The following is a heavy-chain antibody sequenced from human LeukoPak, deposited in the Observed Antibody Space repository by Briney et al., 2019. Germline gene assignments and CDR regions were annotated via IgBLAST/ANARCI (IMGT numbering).Heavy chain of an antibody. CDR1: GGTFSSYA. D-gene: IGHD6-6*01. Sequence: SVKVSCKASGGTFSSYAISWVRQAPGQGLEWMGGIIPIFGTANYAQKFQGRVTITADESTSTAYMELSNLRSEDTAVYYCARGRVEYSSSSVDYWGQGTLVTVSS. CDR2: IIPIFGTA. J-gene: IGHJ4*02. V-gene: IGHV1-69*13. CDR3: ARGRVEYSSSSVDY.